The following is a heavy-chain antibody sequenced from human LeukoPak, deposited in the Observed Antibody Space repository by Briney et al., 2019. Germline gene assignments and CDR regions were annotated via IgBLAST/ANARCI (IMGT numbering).Heavy chain of an antibody. CDR2: IYHSGST. V-gene: IGHV4-39*01. CDR3: ARRLKVTEHFDY. Sequence: MSSETLSLTCTVSGGSISNINYYWGWIRQPPGKGLEWIGTIYHSGSTSYNPSLKGRVTISVDTSKNQFSLKLRSVTAADTAVYYCARRLKVTEHFDYWGQGTLVTVSS. D-gene: IGHD2-21*02. J-gene: IGHJ4*02. CDR1: GGSISNINYY.